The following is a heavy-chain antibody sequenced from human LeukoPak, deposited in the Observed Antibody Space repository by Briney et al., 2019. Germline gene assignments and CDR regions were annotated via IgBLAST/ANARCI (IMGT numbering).Heavy chain of an antibody. J-gene: IGHJ4*02. CDR1: GFTFSSYW. Sequence: GGSLRLSCAASGFTFSSYWMSWVHQAPGKGLEWVANIKQDGSEKYYVDSVKGRFTISRDNAKNSLYLQMNSLRAEDTAVYYCARPYDSSGYYNDYWGQGTLVTVSS. V-gene: IGHV3-7*01. CDR2: IKQDGSEK. D-gene: IGHD3-22*01. CDR3: ARPYDSSGYYNDY.